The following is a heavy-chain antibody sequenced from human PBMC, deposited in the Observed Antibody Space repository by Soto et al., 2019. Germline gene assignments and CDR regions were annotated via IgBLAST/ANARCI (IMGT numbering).Heavy chain of an antibody. J-gene: IGHJ4*02. Sequence: QVQLQESGPGLVKPSQTLSLTCTVSGGSISSGDYYWSWIRQPPGKGLEWIGYIYYSGSTYYNPSLKSRVPISGDTAQNQCSRKLSSVTAADTAVYYCARARGARYLDYWGQGTRVTVSS. D-gene: IGHD2-15*01. CDR3: ARARGARYLDY. V-gene: IGHV4-30-4*01. CDR1: GGSISSGDYY. CDR2: IYYSGST.